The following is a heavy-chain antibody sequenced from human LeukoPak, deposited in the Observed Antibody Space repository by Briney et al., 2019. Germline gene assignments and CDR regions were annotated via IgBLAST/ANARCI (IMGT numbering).Heavy chain of an antibody. V-gene: IGHV1-69*13. CDR3: ATEEGSAFDI. Sequence: SVKVSCKASGGTFSKYTISWVRQRPGQGLEWMGGITPLFGTANYAQKFQGRVTITADESASTAYMELSSLRSEDTAVYYCATEEGSAFDIWGQGTMVTVS. CDR1: GGTFSKYT. J-gene: IGHJ3*02. CDR2: ITPLFGTA.